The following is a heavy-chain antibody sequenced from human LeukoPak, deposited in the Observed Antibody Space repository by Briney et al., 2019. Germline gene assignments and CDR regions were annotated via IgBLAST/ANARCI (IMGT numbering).Heavy chain of an antibody. D-gene: IGHD2-2*02. J-gene: IGHJ4*02. CDR3: ATLGIPAAIDPYYFDY. Sequence: GGSLRLSCAASGFTLSSYGMHWVRQAPGKGLEWVAIISYDGINKYYADSVEGRFTIFRDNSRNTLYLQLNSLRAEDTAVYYCATLGIPAAIDPYYFDYWGQGTLVTVSS. CDR1: GFTLSSYG. CDR2: ISYDGINK. V-gene: IGHV3-30*03.